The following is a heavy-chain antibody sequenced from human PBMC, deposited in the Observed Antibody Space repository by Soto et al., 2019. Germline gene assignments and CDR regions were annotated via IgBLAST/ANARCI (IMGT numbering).Heavy chain of an antibody. CDR2: IVSDGNRK. J-gene: IGHJ3*01. D-gene: IGHD1-1*01. CDR3: ARDDAFQNENGFDV. V-gene: IGHV3-33*01. CDR1: GFTFSRYG. Sequence: GGSLRLSCAASGFTFSRYGFHWVRQAPGKGLEWVAVIVSDGNRKFDADSVEGRFTISRDNSKDTLYLQMNSLRAEDTAVYYCARDDAFQNENGFDVWGQGTMVTVSS.